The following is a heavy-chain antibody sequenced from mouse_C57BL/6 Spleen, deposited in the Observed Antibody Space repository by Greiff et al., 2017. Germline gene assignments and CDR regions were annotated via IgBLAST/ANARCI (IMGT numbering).Heavy chain of an antibody. CDR3: ARGATEDY. V-gene: IGHV1-69*01. D-gene: IGHD1-1*01. CDR1: GYTFTSYW. J-gene: IGHJ2*01. Sequence: VQLQQPGAELVMPGASVKLSCKASGYTFTSYWMHWVKQRPGQGLEWIGEIDPSDSYTNYNQKFKGKSTLTVDKSSSTAYMQLSSLTSEDSAVXYVARGATEDYWGQGTTLTVSS. CDR2: IDPSDSYT.